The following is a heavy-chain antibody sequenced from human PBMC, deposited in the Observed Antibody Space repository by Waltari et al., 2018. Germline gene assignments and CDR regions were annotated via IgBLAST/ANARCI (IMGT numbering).Heavy chain of an antibody. CDR1: GYTFTGDY. CDR3: ARVRGVMPSEYFQH. J-gene: IGHJ1*01. Sequence: QVQLVQSGAEVKKPGASVKVSCKASGYTFTGDYMHWVRQAPGQGLEWSGRISPNIVGTNFAHKFHATFTMTSDTSISTAYLELSRLRSYDTAVYSCARVRGVMPSEYFQHWGQGTLVTVSS. V-gene: IGHV1-2*06. CDR2: ISPNIVGT. D-gene: IGHD3-10*01.